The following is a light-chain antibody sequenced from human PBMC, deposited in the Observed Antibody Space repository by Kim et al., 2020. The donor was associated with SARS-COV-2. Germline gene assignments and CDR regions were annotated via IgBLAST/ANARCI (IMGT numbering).Light chain of an antibody. V-gene: IGKV1-8*01. J-gene: IGKJ3*01. CDR1: GMVSGL. Sequence: AARGNRVTITGRASGMVSGLLAWYQQKPGKAPDLLIYGASTLQRGVSSRFSGSGSGTEFTLTINYLQPEDFATYYCQHYYTYPFTFGPGTKVDIK. CDR3: QHYYTYPFT. CDR2: GAS.